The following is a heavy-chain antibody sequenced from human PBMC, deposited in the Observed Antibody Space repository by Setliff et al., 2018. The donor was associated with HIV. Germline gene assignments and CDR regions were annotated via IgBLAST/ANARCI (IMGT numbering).Heavy chain of an antibody. CDR2: IIPILGIK. CDR3: ARDPPDTAMVMAYFYMDV. J-gene: IGHJ6*03. Sequence: RASVKVSCKASGGTFSSYAVSWVRQAPGQGLEWMGGIIPILGIKKYPQTFQGRVTITADKSTSTAYMELSSLRSEDTGVYYCARDPPDTAMVMAYFYMDVWGTGTTVTVSS. V-gene: IGHV1-69*10. CDR1: GGTFSSYA. D-gene: IGHD5-18*01.